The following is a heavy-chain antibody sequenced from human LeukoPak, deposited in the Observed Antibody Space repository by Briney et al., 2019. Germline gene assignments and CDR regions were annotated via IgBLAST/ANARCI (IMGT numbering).Heavy chain of an antibody. J-gene: IGHJ4*02. D-gene: IGHD3-16*01. V-gene: IGHV4-61*02. CDR2: IYTSGST. Sequence: PSQTLSLTCTVSGGSISSGSYYWSWIRQPAGKGLEWIGRIYTSGSTNYNPSLKSRVTISVDTSKNQFSLKLSSVTAADTAVYYCARDPPSRGTRYFDYWGQGTLVTVSS. CDR3: ARDPPSRGTRYFDY. CDR1: GGSISSGSYY.